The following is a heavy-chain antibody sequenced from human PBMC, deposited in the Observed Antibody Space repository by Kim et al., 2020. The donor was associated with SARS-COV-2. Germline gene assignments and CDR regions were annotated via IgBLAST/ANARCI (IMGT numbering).Heavy chain of an antibody. D-gene: IGHD3-3*01. J-gene: IGHJ4*02. Sequence: GGSLRLSCTASGFTFGDYAMSWFRQAPGKGLEWVGFIRSKAYGGTTEYAASVKGRFTISRDDSKSIAYLQMNSLKTEDTAVYYCTRPLYDFWSGYYYFDYWGQGTLVTVSS. CDR3: TRPLYDFWSGYYYFDY. V-gene: IGHV3-49*03. CDR1: GFTFGDYA. CDR2: IRSKAYGGTT.